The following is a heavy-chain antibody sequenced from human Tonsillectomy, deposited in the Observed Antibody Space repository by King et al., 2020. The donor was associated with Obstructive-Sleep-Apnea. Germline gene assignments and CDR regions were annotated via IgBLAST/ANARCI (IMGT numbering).Heavy chain of an antibody. D-gene: IGHD2-15*01. V-gene: IGHV3-30*02. CDR1: GFIVSSYG. CDR3: AKGGVALAAPFDY. J-gene: IGHJ4*02. Sequence: VQLVESGGGVVQPGRSLRLSCAASGFIVSSYGMHWVRQAPGKGLEWVAFIHYEGSNKYFGDSVKGRFTISRDNSKNTLYLQMNSLRAEDTAVYYCAKGGVALAAPFDYWGKGTLVTVSS. CDR2: IHYEGSNK.